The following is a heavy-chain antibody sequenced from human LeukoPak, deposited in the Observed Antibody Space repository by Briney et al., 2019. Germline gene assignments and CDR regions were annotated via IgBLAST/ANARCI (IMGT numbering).Heavy chain of an antibody. D-gene: IGHD6-13*01. J-gene: IGHJ3*02. CDR3: ARGALQAAAGTLVAFDI. CDR1: GYTFTSYA. Sequence: ASVKVSCKASGYTFTSYAMNWVRQAPGQGLEWMGWINTNTGNPTYAQGFTGRFVFSLDTSVSTAYLQISSLKAEDTAVYYCARGALQAAAGTLVAFDIWGQGTMVTVSS. CDR2: INTNTGNP. V-gene: IGHV7-4-1*02.